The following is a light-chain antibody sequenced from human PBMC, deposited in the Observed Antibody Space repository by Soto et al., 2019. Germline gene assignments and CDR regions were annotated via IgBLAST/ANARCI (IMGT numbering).Light chain of an antibody. CDR2: GAS. J-gene: IGKJ1*01. CDR3: QQSLNPKT. CDR1: QSVSSY. V-gene: IGKV3-11*01. Sequence: EIVLTQSPATLSLSPGERATLSCRASQSVSSYLAWFQQKPGQGPRLLIYGASTRATGIPARFSGSGSGTDFTLTIDRLEPEDFAVYYCQQSLNPKTFGQGTKVDIK.